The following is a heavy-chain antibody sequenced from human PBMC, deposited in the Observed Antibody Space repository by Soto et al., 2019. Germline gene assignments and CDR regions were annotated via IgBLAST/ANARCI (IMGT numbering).Heavy chain of an antibody. J-gene: IGHJ4*02. CDR1: GFTVSSNY. D-gene: IGHD2-15*01. CDR2: IYSGGST. Sequence: GGSLRLSCAASGFTVSSNYMSWVRQAPGKGLEWVSVIYSGGSTYYADSVKGRFTISRHNSKNTLYLQMNSLRAEDTAVYYCARDLRDLSWWRLGKWGQGTLVTVSS. V-gene: IGHV3-53*04. CDR3: ARDLRDLSWWRLGK.